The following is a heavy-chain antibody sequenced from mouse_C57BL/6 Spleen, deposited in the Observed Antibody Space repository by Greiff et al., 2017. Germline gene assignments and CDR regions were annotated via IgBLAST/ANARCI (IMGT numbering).Heavy chain of an antibody. J-gene: IGHJ2*01. CDR3: ARSDDSYDY. D-gene: IGHD2-4*01. V-gene: IGHV1-69*01. CDR1: GYTFTSYW. Sequence: QVQLQQPGAELVMPGASVKLSCKASGYTFTSYWMHWVKQRPGQGLEWIGEIDPSDSYTNYNQKFKGKSTLTVDKSSSTAYMQLSSLTSEDSAVYYCARSDDSYDYWGQGTTHTVSS. CDR2: IDPSDSYT.